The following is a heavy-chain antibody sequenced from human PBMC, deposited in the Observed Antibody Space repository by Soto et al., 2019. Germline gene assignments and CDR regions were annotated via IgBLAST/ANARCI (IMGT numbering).Heavy chain of an antibody. J-gene: IGHJ6*03. CDR3: ARVLVVVPAAMSPKPGPYYMDV. Sequence: SETLSLTCTVSGGSISSYYWSWIRQPPGKGLEWIGYIYYSGSTNYNPSLKSRVTISVDTSKNQFSLKLSSVTAADTAVYYCARVLVVVPAAMSPKPGPYYMDVWGKGTTVTVSS. V-gene: IGHV4-59*01. D-gene: IGHD2-2*01. CDR1: GGSISSYY. CDR2: IYYSGST.